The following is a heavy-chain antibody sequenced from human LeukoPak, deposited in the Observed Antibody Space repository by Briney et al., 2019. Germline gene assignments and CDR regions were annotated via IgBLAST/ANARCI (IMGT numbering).Heavy chain of an antibody. J-gene: IGHJ4*02. D-gene: IGHD4-17*01. Sequence: PSETLSLTCTVSGGSISSSTYCWGWIRQPPGKGLEWIGEINHSGSTNYNPSLKSRVTISVDTSKNQFSLKLSSVTAADTAVYYCARRRATVPTRYFDYWGQGTLVTVSS. CDR1: GGSISSSTYC. CDR2: INHSGST. V-gene: IGHV4-39*07. CDR3: ARRRATVPTRYFDY.